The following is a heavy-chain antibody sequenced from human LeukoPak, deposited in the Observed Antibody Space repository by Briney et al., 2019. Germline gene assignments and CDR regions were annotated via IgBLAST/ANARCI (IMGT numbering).Heavy chain of an antibody. CDR1: GGSFSGYY. D-gene: IGHD3-3*01. CDR2: INHSGST. CDR3: ARSQHYDFWSGYLTHYLGY. V-gene: IGHV4-34*01. J-gene: IGHJ4*02. Sequence: ETLSLTCAVYGGSFSGYYWSWIRQAPGKGLEWIGEINHSGSTNYNPPLKSRVTISVDTSKNQFSLKLSSVTAADTAVYYCARSQHYDFWSGYLTHYLGYWGQGTLVTVSS.